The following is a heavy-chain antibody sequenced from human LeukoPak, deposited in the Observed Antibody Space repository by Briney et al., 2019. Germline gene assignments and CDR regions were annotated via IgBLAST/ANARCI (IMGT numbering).Heavy chain of an antibody. D-gene: IGHD1-26*01. J-gene: IGHJ5*02. CDR2: IYYSGST. CDR3: ARDGMRSFDP. Sequence: SETLSLTCTVSGGSISSYYWSWIRQPPGKGLEWIGYIYYSGSTNYNPSLKSRVTISVDTSKNQFSLKLSSVTAAGTAVYYCARDGMRSFDPWGQGTLVTVSS. V-gene: IGHV4-59*01. CDR1: GGSISSYY.